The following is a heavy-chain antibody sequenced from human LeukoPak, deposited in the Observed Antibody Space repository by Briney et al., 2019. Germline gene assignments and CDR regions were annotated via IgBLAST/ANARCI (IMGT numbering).Heavy chain of an antibody. CDR1: GGTFNRYA. J-gene: IGHJ4*02. D-gene: IGHD3-10*01. CDR3: ARGKDYSGSGSYYDLNY. Sequence: ASVKVSCKASGGTFNRYAFSWVRQAPGQGLEWMGEISPMFGIANYAQKFQDRVTITADESTSTAYMELSSLRSEDAAVYFCARGKDYSGSGSYYDLNYWGQGTLVTVSS. CDR2: ISPMFGIA. V-gene: IGHV1-69*13.